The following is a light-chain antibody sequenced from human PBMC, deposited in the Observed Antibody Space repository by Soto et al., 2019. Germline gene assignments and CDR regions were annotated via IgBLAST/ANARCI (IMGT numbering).Light chain of an antibody. Sequence: DIQMTQSPSTLSASVGDRVTITCRASQSISTWLAWYQQKPGKAPKLLIYKASTLKSGVPSRFSGSGSGAEFTLTISSLQPDDFATYYCQQYNTSPPWTFGQGTKVDIK. V-gene: IGKV1-5*03. CDR3: QQYNTSPPWT. CDR1: QSISTW. CDR2: KAS. J-gene: IGKJ1*01.